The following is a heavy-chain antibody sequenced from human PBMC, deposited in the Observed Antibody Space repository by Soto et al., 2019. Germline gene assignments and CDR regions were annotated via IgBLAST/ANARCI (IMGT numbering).Heavy chain of an antibody. CDR2: IYHAGNT. D-gene: IGHD3-10*01. J-gene: IGHJ4*02. CDR1: GGSISGSNW. V-gene: IGHV4-4*02. CDR3: ARSYYYGSGSEVDN. Sequence: QVHLQESGPGLVKPSGTLSLTCVVSGGSISGSNWWTWVRQPPGKGLEWIGEIYHAGNTNYSPSLKSRVTISIDKSKKQFSLSLPSLTAADTAVYYCARSYYYGSGSEVDNWGQGTLVTVSS.